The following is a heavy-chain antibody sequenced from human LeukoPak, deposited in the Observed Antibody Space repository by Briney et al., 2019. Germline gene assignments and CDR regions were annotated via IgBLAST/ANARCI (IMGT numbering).Heavy chain of an antibody. D-gene: IGHD3-3*01. CDR3: ASPYYDFWSGNSHFDY. CDR1: GGTFSSYA. J-gene: IGHJ4*02. CDR2: IIPIFGTA. V-gene: IGHV1-69*01. Sequence: GSSVKVSCKASGGTFSSYAISWVRQAPGQGLEWMGGIIPIFGTANYAQKFQGRVTITADESTSTAYMELGSLRSEDTAVYYCASPYYDFWSGNSHFDYWGQGTLVTVSS.